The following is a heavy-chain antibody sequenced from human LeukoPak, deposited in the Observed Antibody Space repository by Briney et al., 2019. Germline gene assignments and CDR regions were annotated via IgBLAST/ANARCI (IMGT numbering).Heavy chain of an antibody. Sequence: SETLSLTCAVYGGSFSGYYWSWIRQPPGKGLEWIGEINRSGSTNYNPSLKSRVTISVDTSKNQFSLKLSSVTAADTAVYYCAKGMEQQLVLPLWFDPWGQGTLVTVSS. J-gene: IGHJ5*02. CDR2: INRSGST. CDR3: AKGMEQQLVLPLWFDP. D-gene: IGHD6-13*01. V-gene: IGHV4-34*01. CDR1: GGSFSGYY.